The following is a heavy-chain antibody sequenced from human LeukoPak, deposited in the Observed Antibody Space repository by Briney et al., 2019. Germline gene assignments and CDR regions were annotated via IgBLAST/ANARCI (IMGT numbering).Heavy chain of an antibody. V-gene: IGHV3-21*01. CDR3: ARDLTNVLLWFGESLGAFDI. Sequence: PGGSLRLSCAASGFTFSSYSMNWVRQAPGKGLEWVSSISSSSSYIYYADSVKGRFTISRDNAKNSLYLQMNSLRAEDTAVYYCARDLTNVLLWFGESLGAFDIWGQGTMVTVSS. CDR1: GFTFSSYS. D-gene: IGHD3-10*01. J-gene: IGHJ3*02. CDR2: ISSSSSYI.